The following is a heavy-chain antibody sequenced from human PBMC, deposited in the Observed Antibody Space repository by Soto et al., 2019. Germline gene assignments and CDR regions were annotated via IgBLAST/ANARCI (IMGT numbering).Heavy chain of an antibody. CDR3: ARWYSSGWYYFDY. CDR1: GYSFTSDW. D-gene: IGHD6-19*01. Sequence: PRESLKISCKGSGYSFTSDWIAWVRQMPGKGLEWMGMIYPGDSDTRYSPSFQGQVTISADKSISTAYLQWSTLKASDSAMYYCARWYSSGWYYFDYWGQGTLVTVSS. J-gene: IGHJ4*02. CDR2: IYPGDSDT. V-gene: IGHV5-51*01.